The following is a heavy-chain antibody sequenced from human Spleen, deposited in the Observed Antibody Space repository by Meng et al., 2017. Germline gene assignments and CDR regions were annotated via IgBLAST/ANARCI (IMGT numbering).Heavy chain of an antibody. J-gene: IGHJ5*02. CDR2: IYYSGST. Sequence: LQRSGPGMVKPSQTLSLTCSVSGGSISSGGYYWNWIRQHPGKGLEWIGYIYYSGSTFYNPSLKSRVTMSVDTSKNQFALQLTSVTAADTAVYYCARDGVGYGSGTNKWFDPWGQGTLVTVSS. CDR1: GGSISSGGYY. CDR3: ARDGVGYGSGTNKWFDP. D-gene: IGHD3-10*01. V-gene: IGHV4-31*03.